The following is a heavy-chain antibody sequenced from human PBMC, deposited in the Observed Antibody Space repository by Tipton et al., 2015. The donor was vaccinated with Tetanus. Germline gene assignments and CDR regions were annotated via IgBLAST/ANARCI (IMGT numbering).Heavy chain of an antibody. CDR3: ARGKRITMIVVVSPYWFDP. CDR2: INHSGST. V-gene: IGHV4-34*01. CDR1: GGSFSGYY. D-gene: IGHD3-22*01. J-gene: IGHJ5*02. Sequence: TLSLTCAVYGGSFSGYYWSWIRQPPGKGLEWIGEINHSGSTNYNPSLKSRVTISVDTSKNQFSLKLSSVTAADTAVYYCARGKRITMIVVVSPYWFDPWGQGTLVTVSS.